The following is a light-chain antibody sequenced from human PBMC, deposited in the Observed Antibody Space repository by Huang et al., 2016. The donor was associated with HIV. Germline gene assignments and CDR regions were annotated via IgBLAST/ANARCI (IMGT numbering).Light chain of an antibody. CDR3: QQYNDWPPLT. CDR1: HSVDSD. CDR2: DAS. V-gene: IGKV3-15*01. J-gene: IGKJ4*01. Sequence: EIEMTQSPATLSVSPEERATLACRASHSVDSDLAWYQQKPGQAPRLLIYDASTRATGISAKFNGTGSGTEFSLSITNLQSEDFAVYYCQQYNDWPPLTFGGGTKVEI.